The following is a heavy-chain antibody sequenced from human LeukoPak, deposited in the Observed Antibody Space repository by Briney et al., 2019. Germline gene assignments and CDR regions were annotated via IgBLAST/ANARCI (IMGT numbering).Heavy chain of an antibody. J-gene: IGHJ4*02. CDR2: IIPIFGTA. CDR3: ERDQPLIVPAASNLFDY. V-gene: IGHV1-69*06. D-gene: IGHD2-2*01. Sequence: SVKVSCKASGGIFSSYAISWVRQAPGQGLEWMGRIIPIFGTANYAQKFQGRVTITADKSTSTAYMELSSLRSEDTAVYYCERDQPLIVPAASNLFDYWGQGTLVTVSS. CDR1: GGIFSSYA.